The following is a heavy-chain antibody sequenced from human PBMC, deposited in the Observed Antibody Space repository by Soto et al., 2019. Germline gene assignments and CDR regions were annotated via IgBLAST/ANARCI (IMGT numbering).Heavy chain of an antibody. CDR1: GYSFTSYW. Sequence: GESLKISCXGSGYSFTSYWISWVRQMPGKGLEWMGRIDPSDSYTNYSPSFQGHVTISADKSISTAYLQWSSLKASDTAMYYCARHLWLTPFLNGMDVWGQGTTVTVSS. V-gene: IGHV5-10-1*01. CDR3: ARHLWLTPFLNGMDV. J-gene: IGHJ6*02. CDR2: IDPSDSYT. D-gene: IGHD3-3*02.